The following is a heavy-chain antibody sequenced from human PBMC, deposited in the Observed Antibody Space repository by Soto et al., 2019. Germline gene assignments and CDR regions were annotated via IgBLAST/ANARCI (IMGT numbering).Heavy chain of an antibody. CDR1: GFTFSSYG. CDR3: ASGGESSVVPAYDAFDI. J-gene: IGHJ3*02. CDR2: IWYDGSNK. D-gene: IGHD2-2*01. V-gene: IGHV3-33*01. Sequence: GGSLRLSCAASGFTFSSYGMHWVRQAPGKGLEWVAVIWYDGSNKYYADSVKGRFTISRDNSKNTLYLQMNSLRAEDTAVYYCASGGESSVVPAYDAFDIWGQGTMVTVSS.